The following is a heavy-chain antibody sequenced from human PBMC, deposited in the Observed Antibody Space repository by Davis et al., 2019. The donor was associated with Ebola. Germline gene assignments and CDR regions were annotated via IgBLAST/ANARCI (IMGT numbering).Heavy chain of an antibody. CDR1: GFTFSSYA. Sequence: GESLKISCTASGFTFSSYAMNWVRQAPGKGLEWVSSISSSSSYIYYADSVKGRFTISRDNAKNSLYLQMNSLRAEDTAVYYCAKDKFPLRYFDTLGMDVWGQGTTVTVSS. CDR2: ISSSSSYI. J-gene: IGHJ6*02. V-gene: IGHV3-21*01. D-gene: IGHD3-9*01. CDR3: AKDKFPLRYFDTLGMDV.